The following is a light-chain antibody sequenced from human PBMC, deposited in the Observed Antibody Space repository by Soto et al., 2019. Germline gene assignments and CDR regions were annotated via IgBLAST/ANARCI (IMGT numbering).Light chain of an antibody. CDR1: QSVSSSY. J-gene: IGKJ1*01. Sequence: EIVLTQSPGTLSLSPGERATLSCRASQSVSSSYLAWYQQKPGPAPRLLIYGASSRATGIPHRFSGSGSGTDFTLTISRLEPEDFAVYYCQQYGSSPWTFGQGTKVEIK. CDR2: GAS. CDR3: QQYGSSPWT. V-gene: IGKV3-20*01.